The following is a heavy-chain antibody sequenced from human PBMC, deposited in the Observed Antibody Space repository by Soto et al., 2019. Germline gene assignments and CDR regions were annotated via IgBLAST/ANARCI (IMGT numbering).Heavy chain of an antibody. V-gene: IGHV4-34*04. CDR2: INHRGTT. CDR3: ARDYPRSILSTSRTTAYWFDS. CDR1: GESLRVYY. Sequence: QVQLQQWGTGLLKPSETLSLHCAVYGESLRVYYWSWIRQTPAMALEWIGEINHRGTTNHDSSLKGRAINAIDTFKSHVSQRLNYVNAADPAVYYWARDYPRSILSTSRTTAYWFDSWGQGTLVTVSS. J-gene: IGHJ5*01. D-gene: IGHD2-21*01.